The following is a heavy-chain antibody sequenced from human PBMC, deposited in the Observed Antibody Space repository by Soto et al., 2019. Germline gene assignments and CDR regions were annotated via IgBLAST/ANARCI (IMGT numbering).Heavy chain of an antibody. J-gene: IGHJ4*02. CDR2: ISSNGGST. Sequence: GGSLRLSCSASGFTFSSYAMHWVRQAPGKGLEYVSAISSNGGSTYYADSVKGRFTISRDNSKNTLYLQMSSLRAEDTAVYYCVKDYTMVRGDHDYWGQGTLVTVSS. V-gene: IGHV3-64D*08. CDR3: VKDYTMVRGDHDY. CDR1: GFTFSSYA. D-gene: IGHD3-10*01.